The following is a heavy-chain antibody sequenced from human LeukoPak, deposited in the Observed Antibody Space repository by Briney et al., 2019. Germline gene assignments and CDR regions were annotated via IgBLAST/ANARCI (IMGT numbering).Heavy chain of an antibody. CDR1: GGSISSYY. CDR3: ARHTTYYYDSSGYYGAFDI. J-gene: IGHJ3*02. V-gene: IGHV4-59*08. CDR2: IYYSGST. D-gene: IGHD3-22*01. Sequence: SETLSLTCTVSGGSISSYYWSWIRQPPGKGLEWIGYIYYSGSTNYNPPLKSRVTISVDTSKNQFSLKLSSVTAADTAVYYCARHTTYYYDSSGYYGAFDIWGQGTMVTVSS.